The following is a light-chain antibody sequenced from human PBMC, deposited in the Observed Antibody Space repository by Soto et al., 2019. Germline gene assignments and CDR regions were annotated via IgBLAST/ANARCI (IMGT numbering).Light chain of an antibody. CDR3: QQYYSYPFT. V-gene: IGKV1-8*01. Sequence: AIRMTQSPSSFSASTGDRVTITCRASQGISSYLAWYQQKPGKAPKLLIYAASTLQSGVPSRFSGSGSGTDFTLTLSCLQSEDFATYYCQQYYSYPFTFGPGTKGDI. CDR1: QGISSY. CDR2: AAS. J-gene: IGKJ3*01.